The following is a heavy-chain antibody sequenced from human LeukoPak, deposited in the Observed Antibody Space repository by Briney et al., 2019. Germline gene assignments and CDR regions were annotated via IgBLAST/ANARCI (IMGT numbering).Heavy chain of an antibody. J-gene: IGHJ4*02. V-gene: IGHV4-34*01. D-gene: IGHD3-22*01. Sequence: SETLSLTCAVYGGSFSGYYWSWIRQPPGKGLEWIGEINHSGSTNYNPSLKSRATISVDTSKHQFSLKLRSVTAADTAVYYCARGAHFGTVVVRGIYFDYWGQGTLVTVSS. CDR3: ARGAHFGTVVVRGIYFDY. CDR2: INHSGST. CDR1: GGSFSGYY.